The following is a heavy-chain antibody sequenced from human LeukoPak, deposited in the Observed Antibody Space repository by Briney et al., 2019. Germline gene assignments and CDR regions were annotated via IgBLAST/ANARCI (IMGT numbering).Heavy chain of an antibody. D-gene: IGHD1-26*01. CDR3: ARGAAERRPSIDY. CDR1: GESFSGNF. J-gene: IGHJ4*02. V-gene: IGHV4-34*01. Sequence: PSETLSLTCAVSGESFSGNFWTWIRQSPGKGLEWIGEIDNNGITNYNPSLKSRVTMSVDTTRKRFSLRLTSESAADTGVYYCARGAAERRPSIDYWGQGSLVTVSS. CDR2: IDNNGIT.